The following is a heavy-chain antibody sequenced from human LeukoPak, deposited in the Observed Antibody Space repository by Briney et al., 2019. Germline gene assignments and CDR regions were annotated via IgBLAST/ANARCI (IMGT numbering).Heavy chain of an antibody. Sequence: PGGSLRLSCAASGFTFSSYWMHWVRQAPGKGLVWVSRINSDGSSTSYADSVKGRVTISRDNAKNTLYLQMNSLRAEDTAVYYCAKGGVATIYNYWGQGTLVTVSS. D-gene: IGHD5-12*01. J-gene: IGHJ4*02. CDR1: GFTFSSYW. CDR3: AKGGVATIYNY. V-gene: IGHV3-74*01. CDR2: INSDGSST.